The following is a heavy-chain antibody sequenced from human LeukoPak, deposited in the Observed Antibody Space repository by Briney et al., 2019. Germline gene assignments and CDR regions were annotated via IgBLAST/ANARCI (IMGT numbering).Heavy chain of an antibody. D-gene: IGHD5-12*01. V-gene: IGHV4-34*01. J-gene: IGHJ4*02. CDR3: ARGGSGAPQYCGYGTAGDY. CDR2: INHSGST. Sequence: PSETLSLTCAVYGGSFSGYYWSWIRQPPGKGLEWIGEINHSGSTNYNPSLKSRVTISVDTSKNQFSLKLSSVTAADTAVYYCARGGSGAPQYCGYGTAGDYWGQGTLVTVSS. CDR1: GGSFSGYY.